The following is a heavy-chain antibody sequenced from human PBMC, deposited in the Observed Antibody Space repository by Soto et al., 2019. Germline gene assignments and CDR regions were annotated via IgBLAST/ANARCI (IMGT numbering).Heavy chain of an antibody. CDR2: IWYDGSNK. Sequence: PGGSLRLSCAASGFTFSSYGMHWVRQAPGKGLEGVAVIWYDGSNKYYADSVKGRFTISRDNSKNTLYLQMNSLRAEDTAVYYCARVYSSSWYAGPWFDPWGKGTLVTVSS. D-gene: IGHD6-13*01. CDR1: GFTFSSYG. J-gene: IGHJ5*02. CDR3: ARVYSSSWYAGPWFDP. V-gene: IGHV3-33*01.